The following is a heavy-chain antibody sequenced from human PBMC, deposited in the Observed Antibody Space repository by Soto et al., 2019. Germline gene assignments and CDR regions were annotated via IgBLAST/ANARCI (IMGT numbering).Heavy chain of an antibody. CDR2: INHSGST. Sequence: SETLSLTCAVYGGSFSGYYWSWIRQPPGKGLEWIGEINHSGSTNYNPSLKSRVTISVDTSKNQSSLKLSSVTAADTAVYYCARGLGARNYYYYYGMDVWGQGTTVTVSS. J-gene: IGHJ6*02. CDR3: ARGLGARNYYYYYGMDV. CDR1: GGSFSGYY. D-gene: IGHD1-26*01. V-gene: IGHV4-34*01.